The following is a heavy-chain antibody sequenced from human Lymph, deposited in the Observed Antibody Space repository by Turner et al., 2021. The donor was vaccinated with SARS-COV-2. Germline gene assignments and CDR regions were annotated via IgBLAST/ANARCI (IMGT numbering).Heavy chain of an antibody. D-gene: IGHD6-13*01. Sequence: QVQLVQSGAEVKKPGSSVKVSCKASGGTFSSSAISWVRQAPGQGLEWMGGIIPSLAIANYARKFQGRVTITADKSPSTAYMELSSLRSEDTAVYFCARIAAPGMGGGVHYYYYAMDVWGQGTTVTVSS. V-gene: IGHV1-69*10. J-gene: IGHJ6*02. CDR2: IIPSLAIA. CDR1: GGTFSSSA. CDR3: ARIAAPGMGGGVHYYYYAMDV.